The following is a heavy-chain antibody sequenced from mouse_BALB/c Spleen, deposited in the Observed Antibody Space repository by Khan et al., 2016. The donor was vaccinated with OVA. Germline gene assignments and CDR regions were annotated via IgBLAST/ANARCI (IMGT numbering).Heavy chain of an antibody. CDR3: ERWGTDHRSDGWFAY. V-gene: IGHV1-4*01. CDR2: INPSNDYT. J-gene: IGHJ3*01. Sequence: VQLQESGAELARPGASVKMSCKASGYTFTSYTMHWVRQRPGKALEWIGYINPSNDYTNYNQNFKDKATLIVDKSSSTAYMQLGTLTCENTAVYYCERWGTDHRSDGWFAYWGQGTLVTVSA. CDR1: GYTFTSYT. D-gene: IGHD2-14*01.